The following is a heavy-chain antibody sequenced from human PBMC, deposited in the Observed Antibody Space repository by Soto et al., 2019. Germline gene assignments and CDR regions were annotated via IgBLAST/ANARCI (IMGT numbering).Heavy chain of an antibody. CDR3: AKHLLPVARYLHGIDV. J-gene: IGHJ6*02. CDR1: GFTLRSYG. D-gene: IGHD6-19*01. CDR2: ISHDGSNK. Sequence: GGSLRLSCAASGFTLRSYGMHWVRRAPGKGLEWVAVISHDGSNKYFADSVKGRFTISRDNSQNTLYLQMNSLRAEDTAVYYCAKHLLPVARYLHGIDVWGQGTTVTVSS. V-gene: IGHV3-30*18.